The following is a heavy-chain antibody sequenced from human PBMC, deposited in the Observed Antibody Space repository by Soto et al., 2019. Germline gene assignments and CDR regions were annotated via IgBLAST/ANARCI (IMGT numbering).Heavy chain of an antibody. V-gene: IGHV4-31*03. J-gene: IGHJ5*02. Sequence: SETLSLTCTVSGGSISSGGYYWSWIRQHPGKGLEWIGYIYYSGSTYYNPSLKSRVTISVDTSKNQFSLKLSSVTAADTAVYYCARTRAVAGTNWFDPWGQGTLVTVSS. CDR3: ARTRAVAGTNWFDP. D-gene: IGHD6-19*01. CDR1: GGSISSGGYY. CDR2: IYYSGST.